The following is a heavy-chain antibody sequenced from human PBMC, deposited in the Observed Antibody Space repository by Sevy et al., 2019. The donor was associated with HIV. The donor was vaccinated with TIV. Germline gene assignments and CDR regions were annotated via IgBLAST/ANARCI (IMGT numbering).Heavy chain of an antibody. D-gene: IGHD3-16*01. J-gene: IGHJ6*02. V-gene: IGHV3-30*03. CDR3: ARTFRSYGMDV. CDR1: GFTFNSYG. Sequence: GGSLRLSCEASGFTFNSYGMHWVRQAPGKGLEWVAVISYDGSEKYYADSVKGRFTISRVRSKNTLYVQMNSLRAEDTSVYFCARTFRSYGMDVWGQGTTVTVSS. CDR2: ISYDGSEK.